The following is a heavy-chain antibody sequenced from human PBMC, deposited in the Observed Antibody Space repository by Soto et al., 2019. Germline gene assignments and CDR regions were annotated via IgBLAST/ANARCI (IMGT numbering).Heavy chain of an antibody. V-gene: IGHV3-23*01. Sequence: PGGSLRLSCVASEFAFSTSAMNWVRQAPGQGLEWVSAISGSGSYTYYADSVKGRFTISRDNSKSTLYLYLSRLRAEDTAVYYCARPLYCSTTSCNYYYYGLDVWGQGTTVTVSS. CDR1: EFAFSTSA. D-gene: IGHD2-2*01. CDR2: ISGSGSYT. J-gene: IGHJ6*02. CDR3: ARPLYCSTTSCNYYYYGLDV.